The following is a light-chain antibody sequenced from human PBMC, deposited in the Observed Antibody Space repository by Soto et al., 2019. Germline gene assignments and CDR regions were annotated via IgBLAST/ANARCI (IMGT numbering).Light chain of an antibody. Sequence: DIQMTQSPSSVSASVGDRVTITCRASERINNYLAWYQQQPGKAPKLLIYAASSLQSGVPSRFSGSGSGTEFTLTISNLQPEDFATSYCQQANSPPLTFGGGTKVEFK. CDR1: ERINNY. J-gene: IGKJ4*01. CDR3: QQANSPPLT. V-gene: IGKV1-12*01. CDR2: AAS.